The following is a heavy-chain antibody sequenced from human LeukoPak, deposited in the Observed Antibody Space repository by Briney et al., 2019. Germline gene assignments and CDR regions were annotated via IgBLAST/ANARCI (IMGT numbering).Heavy chain of an antibody. CDR3: GGGSGREIDY. Sequence: GASVKVSCKASGYTFTGYYMHWVRQAPGQGLEWMGWIDPNSGGTNYAQIFQGRVTMTRDTSISTAYMELSRLRSDDTAIYYCGGGSGREIDYWGQGTLVTVSS. J-gene: IGHJ4*02. CDR2: IDPNSGGT. CDR1: GYTFTGYY. V-gene: IGHV1-2*02. D-gene: IGHD6-19*01.